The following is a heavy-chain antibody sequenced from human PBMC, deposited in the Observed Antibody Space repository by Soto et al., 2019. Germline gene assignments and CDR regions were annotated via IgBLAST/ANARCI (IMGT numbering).Heavy chain of an antibody. J-gene: IGHJ6*02. CDR3: ASNRYTTGWHTDDIDI. V-gene: IGHV3-9*01. CDR1: GFTLGEGV. CDR2: ISWNSGSL. Sequence: HPGGSLRLSCVASGFTLGEGVMHWVRQAPGKGLEWVSGISWNSGSLGYADSVKGRFTISRANAKNSLYLQMDSLRAEDTALYYCASNRYTTGWHTDDIDILGLGTTVPVSS. D-gene: IGHD6-19*01.